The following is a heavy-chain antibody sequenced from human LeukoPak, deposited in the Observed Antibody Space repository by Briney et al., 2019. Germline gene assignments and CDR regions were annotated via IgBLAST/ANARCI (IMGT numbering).Heavy chain of an antibody. CDR3: AKDRDIVVVPVYYFDY. J-gene: IGHJ4*02. V-gene: IGHV3-23*01. CDR1: GFTFSSYA. Sequence: PGGSLRLSCAASGFTFSSYAMSWVRQAPGKGLEWVSAISGSGGSTYYADSVKGRFTISRDNSKNTLYLQMNSLRAEDTAVYYCAKDRDIVVVPVYYFDYWGQGTLVTVSS. D-gene: IGHD2-2*01. CDR2: ISGSGGST.